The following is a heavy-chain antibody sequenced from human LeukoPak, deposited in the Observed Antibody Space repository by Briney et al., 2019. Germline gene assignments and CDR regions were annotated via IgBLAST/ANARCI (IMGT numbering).Heavy chain of an antibody. CDR1: GYTFTSYD. CDR3: ATSPRPNIVVVPAARIYWYFDL. D-gene: IGHD2-2*01. V-gene: IGHV1-8*01. Sequence: ASVKVSCKASGYTFTSYDINWVRQATGQGLEWMGWMNPNSGNTGYAQKFQGRVTMTEDTSTDTAYMELSSLRSEDTAVYYCATSPRPNIVVVPAARIYWYFDLWGRGTLVTVSS. J-gene: IGHJ2*01. CDR2: MNPNSGNT.